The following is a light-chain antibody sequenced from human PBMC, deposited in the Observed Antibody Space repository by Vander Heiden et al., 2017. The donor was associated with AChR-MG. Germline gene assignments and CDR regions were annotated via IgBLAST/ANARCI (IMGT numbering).Light chain of an antibody. J-gene: IGLJ3*02. V-gene: IGLV1-40*01. CDR3: QSYDSSLRV. Sequence: QSVLTQPPSVSGAPGQRATISCTGRRSNIGAGYDVHWYQQLPGTAPKLLIYVNSNRPSGVPDRFSGSKSGTSASLAITGLQAEDEADYYCQSYDSSLRVFGGGTKLTVL. CDR2: VNS. CDR1: RSNIGAGYD.